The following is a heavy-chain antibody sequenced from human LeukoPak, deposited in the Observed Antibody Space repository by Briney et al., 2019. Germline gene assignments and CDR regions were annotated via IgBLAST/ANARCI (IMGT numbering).Heavy chain of an antibody. Sequence: GGSLRLSCAASGFTFSSSWMHWVRQATGKGLEWVSAIGTAGDPYYPGSVKGRFTISRENAKNSLYLQMNSLRAGDTAVYYCARGRYSSSWSTSHKPYYYYYGMDVWGQGTTVTVSS. CDR1: GFTFSSSW. V-gene: IGHV3-13*05. D-gene: IGHD6-13*01. J-gene: IGHJ6*02. CDR3: ARGRYSSSWSTSHKPYYYYYGMDV. CDR2: IGTAGDP.